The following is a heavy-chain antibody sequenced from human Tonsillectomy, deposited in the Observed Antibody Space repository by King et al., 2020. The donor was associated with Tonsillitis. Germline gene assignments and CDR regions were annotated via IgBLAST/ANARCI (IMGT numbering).Heavy chain of an antibody. CDR1: GFTFNTHG. V-gene: IGHV3-30*02. CDR3: AKARTVAANEERNHYYGVDV. J-gene: IGHJ6*02. Sequence: VQLVESGGGVVQRGGSLRLTCAASGFTFNTHGMHWVRQAPGKGLEWVAFIRSDGSRKYYADSVKGRFTISRDNSKNTLFLQMSSLRAEDTAIFYCAKARTVAANEERNHYYGVDVWGQGTTVTVSS. D-gene: IGHD4-23*01. CDR2: IRSDGSRK.